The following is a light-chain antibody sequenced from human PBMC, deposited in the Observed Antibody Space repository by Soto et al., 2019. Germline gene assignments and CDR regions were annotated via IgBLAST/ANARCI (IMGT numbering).Light chain of an antibody. CDR3: T. Sequence: EIVLTQSPGTLSLSPGERATLSCRASQSVSSSYLAWYQQKPGQAPRLLIYGASSRATGIPDRFSGSGSGTDFTLTISRLEPEDFAVFERTFGQGTKVDIK. CDR1: QSVSSSY. V-gene: IGKV3-20*01. CDR2: GAS. J-gene: IGKJ1*01.